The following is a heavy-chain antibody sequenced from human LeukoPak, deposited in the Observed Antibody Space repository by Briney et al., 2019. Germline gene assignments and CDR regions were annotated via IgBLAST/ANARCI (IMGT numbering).Heavy chain of an antibody. Sequence: GGSLRLSCAASGFTFSSYAMSWVRQAPGKGLEWVSAISGSGGSTYYADSVKGRFTISRDNSKNTLYLQMNSLRAEDTAVYYCANIYYSSGWYGGAFDIWGQGTMVTVSS. V-gene: IGHV3-23*01. CDR1: GFTFSSYA. J-gene: IGHJ3*02. D-gene: IGHD6-19*01. CDR2: ISGSGGST. CDR3: ANIYYSSGWYGGAFDI.